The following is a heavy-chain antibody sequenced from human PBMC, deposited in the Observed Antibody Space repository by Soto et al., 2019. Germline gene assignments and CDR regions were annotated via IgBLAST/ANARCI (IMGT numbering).Heavy chain of an antibody. J-gene: IGHJ6*02. CDR3: ARGNQYYDFWSGSSRGGYYYYYGMDD. V-gene: IGHV3-53*01. Sequence: GGSLRLSCAASGFTVSSNYMSWVRQAAGKGLEWVSVIYSGGSTYYADSVKGRFTISRDNSKNTLYLQMNSLRAEDTAVYYCARGNQYYDFWSGSSRGGYYYYYGMDDWGQGTTVSVSS. CDR1: GFTVSSNY. CDR2: IYSGGST. D-gene: IGHD3-3*01.